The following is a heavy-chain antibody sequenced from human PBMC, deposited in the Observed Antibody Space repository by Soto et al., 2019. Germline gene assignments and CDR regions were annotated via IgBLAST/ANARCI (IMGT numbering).Heavy chain of an antibody. V-gene: IGHV3-33*01. CDR2: ICHDGNNK. Sequence: LRLSCAASGFTFSNYGMHWVRQAPGKGLEWVAIICHDGNNKYYADSVRGRFIISRDNSKNRLYLQMNSLRAGDTAVYYCASDLVGASDSYGLDVWGQGTPVTVSS. D-gene: IGHD1-26*01. CDR1: GFTFSNYG. CDR3: ASDLVGASDSYGLDV. J-gene: IGHJ6*02.